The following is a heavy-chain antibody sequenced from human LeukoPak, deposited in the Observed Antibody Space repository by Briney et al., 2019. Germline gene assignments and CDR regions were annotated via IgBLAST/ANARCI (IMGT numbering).Heavy chain of an antibody. V-gene: IGHV3-21*01. D-gene: IGHD3-10*02. CDR3: AELGITMIGGV. CDR2: MTVTGSYI. J-gene: IGHJ6*04. Sequence: GGSLRLSCAASGFTLGSYTMTWVRQAPGKGLDWVSSMTVTGSYICYADSVKGRFTISRDNTNNSLYLQMNSLRAEDTAVYYCAELGITMIGGVWGKGTTVTISS. CDR1: GFTLGSYT.